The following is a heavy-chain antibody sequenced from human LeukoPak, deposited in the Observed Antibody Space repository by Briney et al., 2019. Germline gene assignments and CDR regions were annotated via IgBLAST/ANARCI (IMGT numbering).Heavy chain of an antibody. J-gene: IGHJ3*02. CDR2: IYNSGSN. V-gene: IGHV4-59*01. D-gene: IGHD3-22*01. CDR1: GGSISSYY. CDR3: ACLTTADAFDI. Sequence: SETLSLTCTVSGGSISSYYWSWIRQPPGKGLEWIGYIYNSGSNNYNPSLKSRVTISVDTSKNQFSLKLSSVTAADTAVYYCACLTTADAFDIWGQGTMVTVSS.